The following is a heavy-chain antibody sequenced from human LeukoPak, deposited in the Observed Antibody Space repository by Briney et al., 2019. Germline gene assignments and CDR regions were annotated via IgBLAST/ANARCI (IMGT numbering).Heavy chain of an antibody. J-gene: IGHJ4*02. V-gene: IGHV5-51*01. CDR2: IYPGDSDT. CDR1: GYSFTSYW. CDR3: ARRSWCSSTSCYEGEFDH. D-gene: IGHD2-2*01. Sequence: GESLKISCKGSGYSFTSYWIGWVRQMPGKGLEWMGIIYPGDSDTRYSPSFQGQVTISADKSISTAYLQWSSLKASDTAMYYCARRSWCSSTSCYEGEFDHWGQGTLVTVSS.